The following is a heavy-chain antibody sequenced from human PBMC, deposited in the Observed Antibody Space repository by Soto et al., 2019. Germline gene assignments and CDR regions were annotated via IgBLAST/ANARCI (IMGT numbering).Heavy chain of an antibody. D-gene: IGHD3-10*01. CDR3: ARDYYYGSGSYYNIYYYGMDV. CDR2: IYYSGST. V-gene: IGHV4-30-4*01. Sequence: PSETLSLTCTVSGGSISSGDYYWSWIRQPPGKGLEWIGYIYYSGSTYYNPSLKSRVTISVDTSKNQFSLKLSSVTAADTAVYYCARDYYYGSGSYYNIYYYGMDVWGQGTTVTVS. CDR1: GGSISSGDYY. J-gene: IGHJ6*02.